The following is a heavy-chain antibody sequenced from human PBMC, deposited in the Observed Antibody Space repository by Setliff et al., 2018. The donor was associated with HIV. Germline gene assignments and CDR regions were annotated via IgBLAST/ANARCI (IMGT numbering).Heavy chain of an antibody. CDR2: VNTDGSST. J-gene: IGHJ3*02. V-gene: IGHV3-74*01. Sequence: GGSLRLSCAASGFTFRTYWMHWVRQAPGKGLVWVSRVNTDGSSTNYADSVKGRFTIPRDNAKSTLYLQMNSLRAEDTAVYYCVRVGAYAAFDIWGQGTMVTVSS. CDR1: GFTFRTYW. D-gene: IGHD3-10*01. CDR3: VRVGAYAAFDI.